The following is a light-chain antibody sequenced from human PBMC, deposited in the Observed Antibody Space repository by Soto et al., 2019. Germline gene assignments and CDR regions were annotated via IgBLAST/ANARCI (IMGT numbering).Light chain of an antibody. J-gene: IGLJ2*01. CDR1: SSDIGGHNY. Sequence: QSALTQPASVSGSPGQSIPVSCTGTSSDIGGHNYVSWSQQHPGKVPKLIIYEVTNRPSGVSNRFSGSKSGNTASLTVSGLQAEDEADYYCSSYTTTSTVVFGGGTKLTLL. V-gene: IGLV2-14*01. CDR3: SSYTTTSTVV. CDR2: EVT.